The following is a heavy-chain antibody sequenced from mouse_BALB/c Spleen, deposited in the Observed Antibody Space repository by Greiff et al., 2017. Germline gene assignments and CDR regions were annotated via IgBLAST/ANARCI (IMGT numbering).Heavy chain of an antibody. CDR2: ISSGGST. CDR3: ARGRGGGYFDY. CDR1: GFTFSSYA. V-gene: IGHV5-6-5*01. Sequence: EVQLQESGGGLVKPGGSLKLSCAASGFTFSSYAMSWVRQTPEKRLEWVASISSGGSTYYPDSVKGRFTISRDNARNILYLQMSSLRSEDTAMYYCARGRGGGYFDYWGQGTTLTVSS. J-gene: IGHJ2*01. D-gene: IGHD1-1*02.